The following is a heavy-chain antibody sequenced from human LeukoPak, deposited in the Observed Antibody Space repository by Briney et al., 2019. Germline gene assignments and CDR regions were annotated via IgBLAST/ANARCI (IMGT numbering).Heavy chain of an antibody. V-gene: IGHV4-34*01. D-gene: IGHD4-17*01. CDR1: GVPFNVYY. CDR2: INHSGYT. Sequence: SETLSLTCAVSGVPFNVYYWIWVRQPPGKALEWIGEINHSGYTNDSPSLKSRVTISIDTSRKQFSLNLRSVTVADTCIYYCTRMTTGHDYWGQGTLVTVSS. CDR3: TRMTTGHDY. J-gene: IGHJ4*02.